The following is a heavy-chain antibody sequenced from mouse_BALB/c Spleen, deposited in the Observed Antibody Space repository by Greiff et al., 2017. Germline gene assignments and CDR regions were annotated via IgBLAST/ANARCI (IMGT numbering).Heavy chain of an antibody. Sequence: QVQLQQSGAELVKPGASVKLSCKASGYTFTSYWMHWVKQRPGQGLEWIGEINPSNGRTNYNEKFKSKATLTVDKSSSTAYMQLSSLTSEDSAVYYCARSLYDGYYSAWFAYWGQGTLVTVSA. CDR2: INPSNGRT. V-gene: IGHV1S81*02. CDR1: GYTFTSYW. D-gene: IGHD2-3*01. J-gene: IGHJ3*01. CDR3: ARSLYDGYYSAWFAY.